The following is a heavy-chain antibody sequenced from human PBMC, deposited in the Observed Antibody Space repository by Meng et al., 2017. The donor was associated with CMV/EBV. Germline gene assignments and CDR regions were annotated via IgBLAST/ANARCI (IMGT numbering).Heavy chain of an antibody. D-gene: IGHD3-10*01. J-gene: IGHJ6*02. V-gene: IGHV1-46*01. Sequence: ASVKVSCKASGYTFTSYYMHWVRQAPGQGLEWMGIINPSGGSTSYAQKFQGRVTMTRDTSTSTVYMELSSLRSEDTAVYYCASSAGGHYYYYGMDVWGQGTTVTVSS. CDR2: INPSGGST. CDR1: GYTFTSYY. CDR3: ASSAGGHYYYYGMDV.